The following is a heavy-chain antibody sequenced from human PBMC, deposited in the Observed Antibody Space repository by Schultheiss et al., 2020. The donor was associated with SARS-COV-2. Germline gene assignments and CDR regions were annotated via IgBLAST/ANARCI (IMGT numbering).Heavy chain of an antibody. CDR2: IYYSGST. J-gene: IGHJ4*02. Sequence: SQTLSLTCTVSGGSISSSSYYWGWIRQPPGKGLEWIGSIYYSGSTYYNPSLKSRVTISVDTSKNQFSLKLSSVTAADTAVYYCARDRARAGDYWGQGTLVTVSS. CDR1: GGSISSSSYY. D-gene: IGHD6-6*01. V-gene: IGHV4-39*02. CDR3: ARDRARAGDY.